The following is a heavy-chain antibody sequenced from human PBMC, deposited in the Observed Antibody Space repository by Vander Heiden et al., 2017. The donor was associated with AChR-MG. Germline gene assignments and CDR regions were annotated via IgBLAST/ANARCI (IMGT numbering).Heavy chain of an antibody. Sequence: QVTLRESGPALVKPTQTLTLTCTFSGFSLSTSGMCVSWIRQPPGKALEWLALIDWDDDKYYSTSLKTRLTISKDTSKNQVVLTMTNMDPVDTATYYCARIYRCGSGYLNFDYWGQGTLVTVSS. D-gene: IGHD3-22*01. J-gene: IGHJ4*02. CDR2: IDWDDDK. CDR1: GFSLSTSGMC. V-gene: IGHV2-70*01. CDR3: ARIYRCGSGYLNFDY.